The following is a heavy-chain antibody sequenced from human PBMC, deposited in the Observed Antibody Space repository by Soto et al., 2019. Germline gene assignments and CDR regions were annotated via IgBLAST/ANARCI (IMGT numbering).Heavy chain of an antibody. CDR2: ISGSGGST. Sequence: GGSLRLSCAASGFTFSSYAMSWVRQAPGKGLEWVSAISGSGGSTYYADSVKGRFTISRDNSKNTLYLQMNSLRAEDTAVYYCALELRYFDWLLTDDYWGQGTLVTVSS. V-gene: IGHV3-23*01. J-gene: IGHJ4*02. CDR3: ALELRYFDWLLTDDY. D-gene: IGHD3-9*01. CDR1: GFTFSSYA.